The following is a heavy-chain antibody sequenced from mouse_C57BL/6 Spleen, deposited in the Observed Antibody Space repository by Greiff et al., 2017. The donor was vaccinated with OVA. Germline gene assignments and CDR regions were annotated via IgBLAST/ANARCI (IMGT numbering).Heavy chain of an antibody. V-gene: IGHV1-63*01. Sequence: VQLQQSGAELVRPGTSVKMSCKASGYTFTNYWIGWAKQRPGHGLEWIGDIYPGGGYTNYNEKFKGKATLTADKSSSTAYMQFSSLTSEDSAIYYCARGDDYDVAWFAYWGQGTLVTVSA. J-gene: IGHJ3*01. CDR1: GYTFTNYW. CDR2: IYPGGGYT. CDR3: ARGDDYDVAWFAY. D-gene: IGHD2-4*01.